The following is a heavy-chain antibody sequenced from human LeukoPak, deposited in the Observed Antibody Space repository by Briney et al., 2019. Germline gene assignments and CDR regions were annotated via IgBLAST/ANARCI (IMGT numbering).Heavy chain of an antibody. CDR3: ARVPGSSGWNYYFDY. J-gene: IGHJ4*02. D-gene: IGHD6-19*01. CDR1: GFTVSNNY. CDR2: ISSTGSTV. V-gene: IGHV3-11*04. Sequence: GGSLRLSCAASGFTVSNNYMNWVRQAPGRGLEWVSYISSTGSTVHYADSVKGRFTISRDNAKNSLFLQMNSLRAEDTAVYYCARVPGSSGWNYYFDYWGQGTLVTVSS.